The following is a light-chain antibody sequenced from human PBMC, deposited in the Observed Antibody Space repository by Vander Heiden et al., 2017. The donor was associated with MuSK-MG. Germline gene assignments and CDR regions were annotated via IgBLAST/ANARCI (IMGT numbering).Light chain of an antibody. CDR1: QSVSSSY. V-gene: IGKV3-20*01. J-gene: IGKJ4*01. CDR2: GAC. CDR3: QQYGRSPLLT. Sequence: EFVLPQSQGTLSLSPGERATPSCTASQSVSSSYAAWHQKTPGQAPRLLNYGACSRATGTPDRFSGSGSGTDFTLTISRLEAEDFAVYYWQQYGRSPLLTFGGGTKVEIK.